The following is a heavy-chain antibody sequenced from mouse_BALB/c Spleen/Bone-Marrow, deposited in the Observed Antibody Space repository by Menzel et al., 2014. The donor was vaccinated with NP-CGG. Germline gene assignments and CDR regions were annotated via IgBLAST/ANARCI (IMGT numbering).Heavy chain of an antibody. J-gene: IGHJ2*01. Sequence: QVQLKQSGPGLVAPSQSLSITCTVSGFSLTSYDISWIRQPPGKGLEWLGEIWTGGGTNYNSAFMSRLSISKDNSKSQVFLKMYNLQADDTAIYYCVRVFDYWGQGTTLTVSS. V-gene: IGHV2-9-2*01. CDR3: VRVFDY. CDR2: IWTGGGT. CDR1: GFSLTSYD.